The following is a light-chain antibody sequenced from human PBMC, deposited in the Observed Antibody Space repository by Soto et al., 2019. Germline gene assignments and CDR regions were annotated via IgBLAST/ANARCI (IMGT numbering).Light chain of an antibody. Sequence: DIQMTQSPSTLSASVGDRVTITCRASQSIDNWLAWYQQKPGKAPKLLMYAASKLASGVPSRFSGSGSGTEFTLTISSLQPDDFATYHCQQRDSYPWTFGQGTKVEI. CDR3: QQRDSYPWT. V-gene: IGKV1-5*01. CDR1: QSIDNW. J-gene: IGKJ1*01. CDR2: AAS.